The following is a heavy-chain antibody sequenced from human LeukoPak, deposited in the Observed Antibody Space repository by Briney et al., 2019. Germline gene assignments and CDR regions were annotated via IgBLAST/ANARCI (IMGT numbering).Heavy chain of an antibody. CDR3: AKNPGVAVTPYYYYMDV. CDR1: GFTFSNHA. J-gene: IGHJ6*03. Sequence: GGSLRLSCAASGFTFSNHAMSWVRQAPGKGLEWVSGISGSGVNTYHADSGKGRFTISRDNSKNTLYLQMSSLRAEDTAVYYCAKNPGVAVTPYYYYMDVRGKGTTVTVSS. CDR2: ISGSGVNT. V-gene: IGHV3-23*01. D-gene: IGHD4-17*01.